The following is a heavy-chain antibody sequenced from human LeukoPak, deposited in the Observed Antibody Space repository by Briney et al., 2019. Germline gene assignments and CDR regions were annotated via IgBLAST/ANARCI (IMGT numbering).Heavy chain of an antibody. CDR3: AKDKSMVRGVIIRSGWFDP. CDR2: ISWNSGSI. CDR1: GFTFDDYA. Sequence: GRSLRLSCAASGFTFDDYAMHWVRQAPGKGLEWVSGISWNSGSIGYADSVKGRFTISRDNAKNSLYLQMNSLRAEDTALYYCAKDKSMVRGVIIRSGWFDPWGQGTLVTVSS. J-gene: IGHJ5*02. D-gene: IGHD3-10*01. V-gene: IGHV3-9*01.